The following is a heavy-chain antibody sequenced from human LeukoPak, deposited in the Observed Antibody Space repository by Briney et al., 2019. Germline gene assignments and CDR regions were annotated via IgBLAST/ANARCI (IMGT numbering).Heavy chain of an antibody. D-gene: IGHD1-26*01. V-gene: IGHV3-21*01. CDR2: ISSGSGYI. Sequence: KAGGSLRLSCAASGFTFSNAWMSWVRQAPGKGLEWVSSISSGSGYIYYADSVKGRFTISRDNAKTSLYLQMNSLRAEDTAVYYCARGEGFFDYWGQGTLVTVSS. CDR1: GFTFSNAW. CDR3: ARGEGFFDY. J-gene: IGHJ4*02.